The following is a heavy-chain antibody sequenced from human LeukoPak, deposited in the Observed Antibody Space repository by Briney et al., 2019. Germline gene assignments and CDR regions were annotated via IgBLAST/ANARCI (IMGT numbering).Heavy chain of an antibody. J-gene: IGHJ5*02. CDR1: GFTFSSYS. CDR2: ISSSSSTI. Sequence: GGSLRLSCAASGFTFSSYSVNWVRQAPGKGLEWVSYISSSSSTIYYADSVKGRFTISRDNAKNSLYLQMNSLRAEDTAVYYCARDTGWYSLQNWFDPWGQGTLVTVSS. CDR3: ARDTGWYSLQNWFDP. V-gene: IGHV3-48*01. D-gene: IGHD6-19*01.